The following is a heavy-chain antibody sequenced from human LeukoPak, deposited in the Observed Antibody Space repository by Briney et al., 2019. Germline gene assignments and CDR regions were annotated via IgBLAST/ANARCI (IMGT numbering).Heavy chain of an antibody. J-gene: IGHJ3*02. D-gene: IGHD5-18*01. CDR2: ISWNSGSI. Sequence: GGSLRLSCAASGFTFSSYSMNWVRQAPGKGLEWVSGISWNSGSIGYADSVKGRFTISRDNAKNSLYLQMNSLRAEDTALYYCAKVRDTAMVIDAFDIWGQGTMVTVSS. CDR3: AKVRDTAMVIDAFDI. CDR1: GFTFSSYS. V-gene: IGHV3-9*01.